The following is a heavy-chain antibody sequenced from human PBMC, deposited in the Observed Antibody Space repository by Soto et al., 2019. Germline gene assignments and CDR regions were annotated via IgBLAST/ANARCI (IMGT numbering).Heavy chain of an antibody. J-gene: IGHJ3*02. D-gene: IGHD5-18*01. CDR1: GGTFSSYT. CDR3: ARDPSLWADAFDI. Sequence: QVQLVQSGAEVKKPGSSVKVSCKASGGTFSSYTISWVRQAPGQGLEWMGRIIPILGIANYAQKFQGRVTMTADKSTSTAYMELSSLRSEDTAVYYCARDPSLWADAFDIWVQGTMVTVSS. V-gene: IGHV1-69*08. CDR2: IIPILGIA.